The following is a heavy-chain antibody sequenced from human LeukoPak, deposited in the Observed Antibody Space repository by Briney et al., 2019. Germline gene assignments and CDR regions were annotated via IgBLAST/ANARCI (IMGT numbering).Heavy chain of an antibody. D-gene: IGHD2-2*01. CDR2: INHSGST. V-gene: IGHV4-34*01. J-gene: IGHJ4*02. Sequence: PSETLSLTCAVYGGSFSGYYWSWIRQPPGKGLEWIGEINHSGSTNYNPSLKSRVTISVDTSKNQFSLKLSSVTAADTAVYYCARGPSRDIVVVPAATTAYYLDYWGQGTLVTVSS. CDR1: GGSFSGYY. CDR3: ARGPSRDIVVVPAATTAYYLDY.